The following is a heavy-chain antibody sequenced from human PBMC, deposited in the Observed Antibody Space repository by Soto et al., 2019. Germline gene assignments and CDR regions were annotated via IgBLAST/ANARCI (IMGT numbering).Heavy chain of an antibody. CDR1: GFTFNTYG. CDR3: XXXXXXXXXXXXWPFNYGVDV. D-gene: IGHD5-12*01. J-gene: IGHJ6*02. Sequence: QVQLVESGGGVVQPGGSLRLSCTTSGFTFNTYGMYWVRQAPGKGLEWVAIIWYDGSNKYYGDSVKGRFTISRDNSKNTLYLQMNXXXXXXXXXXXXXXXXXXXXXXXXWPFNYGVDVWGQGTTVTVSS. CDR2: IWYDGSNK. V-gene: IGHV3-33*08.